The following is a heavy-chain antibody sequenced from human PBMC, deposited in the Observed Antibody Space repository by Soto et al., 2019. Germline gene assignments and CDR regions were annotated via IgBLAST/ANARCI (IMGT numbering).Heavy chain of an antibody. CDR3: ARDHPLPNSILTGSPDY. CDR1: GFTFSSYG. Sequence: GGSLRLSCAASGFTFSSYGMRWVRQAPGKGLEWVAVIWYDGSNKYYADSVKGRFTISRDNSKNTLYLQMNSLRAEDTAVYYCARDHPLPNSILTGSPDYWGQGTLVTVSS. CDR2: IWYDGSNK. D-gene: IGHD3-9*01. V-gene: IGHV3-33*01. J-gene: IGHJ4*02.